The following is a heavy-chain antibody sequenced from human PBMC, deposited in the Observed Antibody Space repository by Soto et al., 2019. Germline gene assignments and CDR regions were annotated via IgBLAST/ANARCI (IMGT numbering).Heavy chain of an antibody. Sequence: EVQLVESGGGLVQPGGSLRLSCAASGFTFSDHYMDWVRQAPGKGLEWVGRSKNKADSYTTEYAASVKGRFTISRDGSKTSLFLQMNSLKTEDTAVYYCTVWGSLNDFGAAWGQGILVTVSS. CDR1: GFTFSDHY. V-gene: IGHV3-72*01. D-gene: IGHD3-16*01. J-gene: IGHJ4*02. CDR2: SKNKADSYTT. CDR3: TVWGSLNDFGAA.